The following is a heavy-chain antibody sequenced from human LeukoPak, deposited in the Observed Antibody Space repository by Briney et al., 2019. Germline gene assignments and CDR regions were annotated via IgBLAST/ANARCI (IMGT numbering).Heavy chain of an antibody. CDR1: GGSITSYH. Sequence: PSETLSLTCTVSGGSITSYHWSWIRQPPGKGLEWIGYIYYSGNTNYNPSLKSRLTMSADRSRNQFSLELTSVTAADTAVYYCARINWNYFDYWGQGILVTVSS. CDR3: ARINWNYFDY. CDR2: IYYSGNT. J-gene: IGHJ4*02. V-gene: IGHV4-59*08. D-gene: IGHD1-20*01.